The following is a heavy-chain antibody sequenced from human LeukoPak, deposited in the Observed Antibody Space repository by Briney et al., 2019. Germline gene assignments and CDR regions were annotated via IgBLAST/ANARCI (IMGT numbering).Heavy chain of an antibody. D-gene: IGHD6-6*01. J-gene: IGHJ4*02. V-gene: IGHV3-23*01. CDR1: GFTFSSYA. CDR2: ISGSGGST. Sequence: PGRSLRLSCAASGFTFSSYAMHWVRQAPGKGLEWVSAISGSGGSTYYADSVKGRFTISRDNSKNTLYLQMNSLRAEDTAVYYCAKDRDNIGSSSVGPFDYWGQGTLVTVSS. CDR3: AKDRDNIGSSSVGPFDY.